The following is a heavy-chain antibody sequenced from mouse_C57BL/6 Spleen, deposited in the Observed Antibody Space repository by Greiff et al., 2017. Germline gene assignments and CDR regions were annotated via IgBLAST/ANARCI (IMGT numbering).Heavy chain of an antibody. V-gene: IGHV1-26*01. J-gene: IGHJ4*01. Sequence: VQLQQSGPELVKPGASVKISCKASGYTFTDYYMNWVKQSHGKSLEWIGDINPNNGGTSYNQKFKGKATLTVDKSSSTAYMELRSLTSEDSAVYYCARDYGSRGAMDYWGQGTSVTVSS. CDR1: GYTFTDYY. CDR3: ARDYGSRGAMDY. CDR2: INPNNGGT. D-gene: IGHD1-1*01.